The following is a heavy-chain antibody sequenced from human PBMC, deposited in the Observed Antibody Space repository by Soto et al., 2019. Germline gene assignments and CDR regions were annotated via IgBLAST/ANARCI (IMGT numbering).Heavy chain of an antibody. D-gene: IGHD2-21*01. J-gene: IGHJ4*02. Sequence: QVQVVQSGAEVKKPGASVKVSCKASGYIFIHYYIHWVRQAPGQGLEWMAIINPNGGSTNYAQQFQGRVTVTRDTSTSTVSMELNSLGADGTAVYFGARSLLEGDFWGQGTLVSVSS. CDR3: ARSLLEGDF. V-gene: IGHV1-46*01. CDR1: GYIFIHYY. CDR2: INPNGGST.